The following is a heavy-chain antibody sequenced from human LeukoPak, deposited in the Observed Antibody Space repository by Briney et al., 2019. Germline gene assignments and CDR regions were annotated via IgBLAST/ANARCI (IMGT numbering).Heavy chain of an antibody. D-gene: IGHD1-26*01. CDR3: AKGREPGGLDY. V-gene: IGHV3-21*01. CDR2: ISSSGTYI. Sequence: GGSLRLSCAASGFTFSSYTMNWVRQAPGKGLEWVSSISSSGTYIYYADSLKGRFTISRDNAKNSLYLQMNGLRAEDTAMYYCAKGREPGGLDYWGQGTLVTVSS. CDR1: GFTFSSYT. J-gene: IGHJ4*02.